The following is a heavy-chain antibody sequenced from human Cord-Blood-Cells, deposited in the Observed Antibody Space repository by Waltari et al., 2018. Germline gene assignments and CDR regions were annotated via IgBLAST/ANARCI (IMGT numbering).Heavy chain of an antibody. CDR1: GGSFSGYY. J-gene: IGHJ4*02. Sequence: QVQLQQWGAGLLKPSETLSLTCAVYGGSFSGYYWSWIRQPPGKGLEWIGEINHSGSTNYTPSLKGRVTISVDTSKNQFSLKLSSVTAADTAVYYCARGGGADCSSTSCYVDYWGQGTLVTVSS. CDR3: ARGGGADCSSTSCYVDY. D-gene: IGHD2-2*01. CDR2: INHSGST. V-gene: IGHV4-34*01.